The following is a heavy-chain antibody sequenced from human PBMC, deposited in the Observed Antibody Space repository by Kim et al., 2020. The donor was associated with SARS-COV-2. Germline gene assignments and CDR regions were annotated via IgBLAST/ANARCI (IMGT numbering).Heavy chain of an antibody. V-gene: IGHV3-7*03. CDR3: TRDRGVRTMDY. Sequence: GGSLRLSCAASGFTFSSYWMSWVRQAPGKGLEWVANIKQDGSEKNHVDSVKGRFSISRDNAKNSLYLQMNSLRAEDTAVYYCTRDRGVRTMDYWGQGTLVTVSS. D-gene: IGHD1-7*01. J-gene: IGHJ4*02. CDR2: IKQDGSEK. CDR1: GFTFSSYW.